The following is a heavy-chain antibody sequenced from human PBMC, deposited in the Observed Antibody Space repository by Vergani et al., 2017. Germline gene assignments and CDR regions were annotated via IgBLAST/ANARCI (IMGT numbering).Heavy chain of an antibody. Sequence: QVQLVESGGGVVQPGRSLRLSCAASGFTFNHYGMHWVRQAPGKGLEWVAVTWYDGNNKQYADSVTGRFTISRDNSKSTMYLQMNSLRDEDTGVYYCARHLLLVDHRFDPWGQGTLVSVSS. J-gene: IGHJ5*02. D-gene: IGHD3-3*01. CDR3: ARHLLLVDHRFDP. CDR2: TWYDGNNK. CDR1: GFTFNHYG. V-gene: IGHV3-33*01.